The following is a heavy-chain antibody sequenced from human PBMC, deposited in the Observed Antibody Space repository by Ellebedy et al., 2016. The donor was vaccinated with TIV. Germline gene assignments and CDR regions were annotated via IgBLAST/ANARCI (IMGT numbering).Heavy chain of an antibody. D-gene: IGHD5-12*01. CDR1: GYSLTELS. CDR2: FDPEDDET. Sequence: ASVKVSCKVSGYSLTELSMHWVRQAPGKGLEWMGGFDPEDDETIYAQKFQGRVTMTEDTSTDTAYMELGSLRSEDTAVYYCATQLLRGYSGYGDGMDVWGQGTTVTVSS. J-gene: IGHJ6*02. CDR3: ATQLLRGYSGYGDGMDV. V-gene: IGHV1-24*01.